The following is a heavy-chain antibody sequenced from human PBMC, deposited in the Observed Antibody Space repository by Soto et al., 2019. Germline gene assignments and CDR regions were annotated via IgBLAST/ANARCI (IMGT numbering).Heavy chain of an antibody. V-gene: IGHV1-69*01. D-gene: IGHD5-12*01. Sequence: QVQLVQSGAEVKKPGSSVKVSCKASGGTFSSYAISWVRQAPGQGLEWMGGIIPIFGTANYAQKFQGRVTITADESTSTAYKGLSSLRSEDTAVYYCAGGGVATILGYFDYWGQGTLVTVSS. CDR2: IIPIFGTA. J-gene: IGHJ4*02. CDR1: GGTFSSYA. CDR3: AGGGVATILGYFDY.